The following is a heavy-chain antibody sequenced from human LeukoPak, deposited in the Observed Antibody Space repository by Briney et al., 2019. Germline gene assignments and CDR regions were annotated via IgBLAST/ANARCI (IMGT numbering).Heavy chain of an antibody. Sequence: GGSLRLSCAASGFTFSNYWIHWVRQAPGKGLVWVSRIDNAGSITTYADSVKGRFTISRDNAENTLYLQMNSLRAEATAVYYCAKDLLLGYFDYWGQGTLVTVSS. CDR1: GFTFSNYW. V-gene: IGHV3-74*03. J-gene: IGHJ4*02. CDR2: IDNAGSIT. D-gene: IGHD2-15*01. CDR3: AKDLLLGYFDY.